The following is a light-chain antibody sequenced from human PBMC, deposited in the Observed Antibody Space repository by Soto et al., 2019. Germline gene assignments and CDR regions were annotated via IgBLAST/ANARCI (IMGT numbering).Light chain of an antibody. V-gene: IGLV1-40*01. CDR1: SSNIGAGYD. Sequence: QSVLTPPPSVSGAPGQRVTISCTGSSSNIGAGYDVHWYQQLPGTAPKLLIYGNNNRPSGVPDRFSGSKSGTSASLAITGLQAEDEADYYCLSYDSSLSGARVFGGGTTLTVL. CDR2: GNN. CDR3: LSYDSSLSGARV. J-gene: IGLJ2*01.